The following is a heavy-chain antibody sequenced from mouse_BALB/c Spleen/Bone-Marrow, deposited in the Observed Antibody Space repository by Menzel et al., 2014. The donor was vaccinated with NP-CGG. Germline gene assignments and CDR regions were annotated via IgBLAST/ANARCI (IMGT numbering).Heavy chain of an antibody. CDR2: SRNKANGYTT. CDR3: ARDTRRAMDY. Sequence: EVHLVESGGSLVQPGGSLRLSCATSGFTFXDFYMEWVRQPPGKRLEWIAASRNKANGYTTEYSASVKGRFIVSRDTSQGILYLQMNALRAEDTAIYYCARDTRRAMDYWGQGTPVTVSS. J-gene: IGHJ4*01. CDR1: GFTFXDFY. V-gene: IGHV7-1*02.